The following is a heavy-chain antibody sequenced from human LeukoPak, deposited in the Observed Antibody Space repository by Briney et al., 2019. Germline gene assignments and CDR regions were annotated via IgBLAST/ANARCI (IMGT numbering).Heavy chain of an antibody. CDR2: MNPNSGNT. Sequence: GASVKVSCKASGYTFTSYDINWVRQATGQGLEWMGWMNPNSGNTGYAQKFQGRVTITRNTSISTAYMELSSLRSEDTAVYYCARGRYDFWSGYLTGFDPWGQGTLVTVSS. V-gene: IGHV1-8*01. D-gene: IGHD3-3*01. J-gene: IGHJ5*02. CDR1: GYTFTSYD. CDR3: ARGRYDFWSGYLTGFDP.